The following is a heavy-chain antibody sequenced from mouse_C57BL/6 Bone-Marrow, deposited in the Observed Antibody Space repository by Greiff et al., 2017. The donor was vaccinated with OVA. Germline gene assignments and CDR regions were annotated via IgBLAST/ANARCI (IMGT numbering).Heavy chain of an antibody. CDR1: GFTFSDYY. CDR3: ARRGYYGSSFDY. J-gene: IGHJ2*01. D-gene: IGHD1-1*01. V-gene: IGHV5-12*01. Sequence: EVMLVESGGGLVQPGGSLKLSCAASGFTFSDYYMYWVRQTPEKRLEWVAYISNGGGSTYYPDTVKGRFTISRDNAKNTLYLQMSRLQSEDTAMYYGARRGYYGSSFDYWGQGTTLTVSS. CDR2: ISNGGGST.